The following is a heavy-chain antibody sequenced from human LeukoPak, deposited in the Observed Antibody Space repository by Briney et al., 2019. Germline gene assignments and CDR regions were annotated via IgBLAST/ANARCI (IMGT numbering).Heavy chain of an antibody. V-gene: IGHV3-21*01. D-gene: IGHD3-22*01. Sequence: PGGSLRLSCAGSGFTFNTYTMNWVRQAPGKGLEWISSIGRTSVDKYYAASVRGRFTISRDNSKNSLYVEMSSLRAEDTAVYYCVAGDSRELWGQGPLVTVSS. CDR2: IGRTSVDK. J-gene: IGHJ1*01. CDR3: VAGDSREL. CDR1: GFTFNTYT.